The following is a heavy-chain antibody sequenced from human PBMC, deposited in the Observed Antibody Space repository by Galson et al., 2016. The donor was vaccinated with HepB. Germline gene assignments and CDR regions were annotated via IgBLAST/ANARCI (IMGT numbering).Heavy chain of an antibody. J-gene: IGHJ4*02. V-gene: IGHV3-74*01. Sequence: SLRLSCAASGFTFSSNWMHWVRQAPGKGLVWVSRINTDGSTTNYADSVKGRFTISRDNAKNTLSLQVNSLRAEDTAVYYCIRSLGATDYWGQGTLVTVSS. CDR3: IRSLGATDY. D-gene: IGHD1-26*01. CDR1: GFTFSSNW. CDR2: INTDGSTT.